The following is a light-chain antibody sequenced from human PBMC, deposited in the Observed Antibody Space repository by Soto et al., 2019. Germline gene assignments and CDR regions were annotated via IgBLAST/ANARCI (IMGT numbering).Light chain of an antibody. J-gene: IGKJ5*01. CDR2: DSS. CDR3: QQRSKWPLK. CDR1: QSVSSY. V-gene: IGKV3-11*01. Sequence: IVLTKTTARLSLSPGDRDTRSCRASQSVSSYLAWYQQKPGQAPRLLIYDSSNRATGIPARFSGSGSGTDFTLTISSLEPEDFAVYYCQQRSKWPLKFGQGTLLEI.